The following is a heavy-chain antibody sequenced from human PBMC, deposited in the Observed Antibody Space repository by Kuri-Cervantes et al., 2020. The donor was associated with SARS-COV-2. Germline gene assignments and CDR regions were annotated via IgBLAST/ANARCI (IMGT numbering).Heavy chain of an antibody. CDR1: GGTFSSYA. D-gene: IGHD5-18*01. CDR2: IIPILGTA. J-gene: IGHJ4*02. V-gene: IGHV1-69*04. CDR3: ATAGTTAMALFDY. Sequence: SVKVSCKASGGTFSSYAISWVRQAPGQGLEWMGRIIPILGTANYAQKFQGRVTMTEDTSTDTAYMELSSLRSEDTAVYYCATAGTTAMALFDYWGQGTLVTVSS.